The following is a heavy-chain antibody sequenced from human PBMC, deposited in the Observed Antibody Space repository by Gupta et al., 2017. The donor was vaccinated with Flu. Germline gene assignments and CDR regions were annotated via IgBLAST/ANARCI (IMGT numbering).Heavy chain of an antibody. Sequence: QVQLQESGPGLVKPSQTLSLTCTVSGGSISSGGYYWSWIRPHPGKGLEWIGYIYYSGSTYYNPSLKSRVTISVDTSKNQFSLKLSSVTAADTAVYYCARDFPTHSAYYDILTGYRGGYGMDVWGQGTTVTVSS. J-gene: IGHJ6*02. CDR2: IYYSGST. CDR3: ARDFPTHSAYYDILTGYRGGYGMDV. D-gene: IGHD3-9*01. V-gene: IGHV4-31*03. CDR1: GGSISSGGYY.